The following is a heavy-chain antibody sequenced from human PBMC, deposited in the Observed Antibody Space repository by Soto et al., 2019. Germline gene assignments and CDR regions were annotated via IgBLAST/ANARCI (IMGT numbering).Heavy chain of an antibody. CDR3: AKGAEGYVVSSLDS. D-gene: IGHD5-12*01. CDR2: ITGTASST. Sequence: EVQLLESGGGFVQPGGSLRLSCAASGFRFSDFAMTWVRQAPGRGLEWVSAITGTASSTYYADSVKGRFTISRDNSKNTLYLQINSLTAEATAIYYCAKGAEGYVVSSLDSWGQGTLVTVSS. J-gene: IGHJ4*02. V-gene: IGHV3-23*01. CDR1: GFRFSDFA.